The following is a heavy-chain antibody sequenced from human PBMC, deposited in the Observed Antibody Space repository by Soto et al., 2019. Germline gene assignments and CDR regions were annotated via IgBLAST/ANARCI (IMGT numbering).Heavy chain of an antibody. CDR1: GGSISSGDYY. D-gene: IGHD2-2*01. CDR3: ARDPVPAARTIRFDP. V-gene: IGHV4-30-4*01. Sequence: SETLSLTCTVSGGSISSGDYYWRWIRQPPGKGLEWIGYIYYSGSTYYNPSLKSRVTISVDTSKNQFSLKLSSVTAADTAVYYCARDPVPAARTIRFDPWGQGTLVTVSS. CDR2: IYYSGST. J-gene: IGHJ5*02.